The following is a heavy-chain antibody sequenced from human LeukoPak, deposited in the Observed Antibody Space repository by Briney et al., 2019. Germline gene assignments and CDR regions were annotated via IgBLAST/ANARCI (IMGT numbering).Heavy chain of an antibody. V-gene: IGHV7-4-1*02. D-gene: IGHD3-22*01. Sequence: ASVKVSCKASGFTFTSHDFNWVRQAPGQGLEWMGWINTNTGNPTYAQGFTGRFVFSLDTSVSTAYLQISSLKAEDTAVYYCARDPNHYYDSSGYYGDYWGQGTLVTVSS. CDR1: GFTFTSHD. J-gene: IGHJ4*02. CDR2: INTNTGNP. CDR3: ARDPNHYYDSSGYYGDY.